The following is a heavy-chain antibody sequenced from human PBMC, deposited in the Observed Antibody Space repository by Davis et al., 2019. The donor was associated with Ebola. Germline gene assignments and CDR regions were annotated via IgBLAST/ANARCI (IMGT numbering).Heavy chain of an antibody. CDR2: ISWNSGSI. V-gene: IGHV3-48*04. CDR1: GFTFSSYS. Sequence: GESLKISCAASGFTFSSYSMNWVRQAPGKGLEWVSGISWNSGSIGYVDSVKGRFTISRDNAKNSLYLQMNSLRAEDTAVYYCARDAPEDIVATDTLDYWGQGTLVTVSS. D-gene: IGHD5-12*01. J-gene: IGHJ4*02. CDR3: ARDAPEDIVATDTLDY.